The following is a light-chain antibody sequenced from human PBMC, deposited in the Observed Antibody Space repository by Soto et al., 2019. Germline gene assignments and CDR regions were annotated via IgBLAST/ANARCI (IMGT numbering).Light chain of an antibody. Sequence: ILMTQSPATLSVSPGERATLSCRASQSVSNNLAWYQQKPGQAPRLLIYDASTRATVIPATFSGSGSGTEFTLTISGLQSEDFAVYYCQQYNNWPPWTFGQGTKVEIK. V-gene: IGKV3-15*01. CDR3: QQYNNWPPWT. CDR1: QSVSNN. J-gene: IGKJ1*01. CDR2: DAS.